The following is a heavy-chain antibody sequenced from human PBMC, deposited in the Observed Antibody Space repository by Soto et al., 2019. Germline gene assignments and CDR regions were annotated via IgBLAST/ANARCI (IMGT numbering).Heavy chain of an antibody. J-gene: IGHJ3*02. CDR1: GFTFSTYG. CDR3: AKSMHYDFWSGYSRAFDI. V-gene: IGHV3-23*01. Sequence: EVQLLEYGGGLVQPGGSLRLACAASGFTFSTYGMTWVRQSPGKGLEWVSATSGSGTSTYYADSVRGRFTISRDNSENTLYLQMHSLRVEDTAVYYCAKSMHYDFWSGYSRAFDIWGQGTMVTVSS. D-gene: IGHD3-3*01. CDR2: TSGSGTST.